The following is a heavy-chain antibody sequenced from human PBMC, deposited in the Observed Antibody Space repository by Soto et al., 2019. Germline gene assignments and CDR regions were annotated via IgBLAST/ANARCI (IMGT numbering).Heavy chain of an antibody. CDR3: ARGRAYCGGDCYDDRSSDP. D-gene: IGHD2-21*02. CDR1: GYTFTSYD. CDR2: MNPNSGNT. J-gene: IGHJ5*02. Sequence: QVQLVQSGAEVKKPGASVKVSCKASGYTFTSYDINWVRQATGQGLEWMGWMNPNSGNTGYAQKFQGRVTMTRNTSISKAYMELSSLRSEDTAVYYCARGRAYCGGDCYDDRSSDPWGQGTLVTVSS. V-gene: IGHV1-8*01.